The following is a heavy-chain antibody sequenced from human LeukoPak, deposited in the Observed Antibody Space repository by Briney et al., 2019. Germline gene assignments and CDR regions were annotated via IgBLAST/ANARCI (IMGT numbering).Heavy chain of an antibody. V-gene: IGHV4-39*01. CDR3: ARPRGYSYGQGEIQGIDD. CDR2: IYFSGST. CDR1: GGSISSSSHY. D-gene: IGHD5-18*01. J-gene: IGHJ4*02. Sequence: SETLPLTCTVFGGSISSSSHYWGWIRQPPGEGLEWIGSIYFSGSTYYSPSLKSRVTISVDPSTNQFSLNLSSVTAADTAVYYCARPRGYSYGQGEIQGIDDWGQATLVTVSS.